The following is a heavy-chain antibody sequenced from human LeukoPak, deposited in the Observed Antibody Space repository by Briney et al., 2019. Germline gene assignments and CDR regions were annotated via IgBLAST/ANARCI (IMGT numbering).Heavy chain of an antibody. D-gene: IGHD3-22*01. CDR1: GFTFSSYA. J-gene: IGHJ3*02. CDR2: ISGSGGST. V-gene: IGHV3-23*01. Sequence: GGSLRISCAASGFTFSSYAMSWVRQAPGKGLEWVSAISGSGGSTYYADSVKGRFTISRDNSKNTLYLQMNSLRAEDTAVYYCAKVSVTMIVVVTSDAFDIWGQGTMVTVCS. CDR3: AKVSVTMIVVVTSDAFDI.